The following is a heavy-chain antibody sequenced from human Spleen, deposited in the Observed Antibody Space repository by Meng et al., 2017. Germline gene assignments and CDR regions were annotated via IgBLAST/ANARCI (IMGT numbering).Heavy chain of an antibody. CDR3: ARGYCSTTSCYNRYFDY. D-gene: IGHD2-2*02. CDR2: IYYTGST. J-gene: IGHJ4*02. CDR1: GGSISSSSYY. Sequence: QLQESGPRLVKPSETLSLTCTVSGGSISSSSYYWGWIRQPPGKGLEWIGSIYYTGSTYYNPALKSRVTISLDTSKNQFSLNLSSVTAADTAVYYCARGYCSTTSCYNRYFDYWGLGTLVTVSS. V-gene: IGHV4-39*01.